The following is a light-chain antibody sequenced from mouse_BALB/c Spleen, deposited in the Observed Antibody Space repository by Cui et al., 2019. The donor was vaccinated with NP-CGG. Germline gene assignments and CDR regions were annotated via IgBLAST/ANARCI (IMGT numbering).Light chain of an antibody. CDR1: TGDVTTSNY. J-gene: IGLJ1*01. V-gene: IGLV1*01. Sequence: QAVVTQESALTTSPGETVTLTCRSNTGDVTTSNYANWVQEKPDHLFTGIIGGTNNRVPGVPARFSSSLIGDKAALTITGAQTEDEAIYFCALWYSNHWVFGGGTKLTVL. CDR3: ALWYSNHWV. CDR2: GTN.